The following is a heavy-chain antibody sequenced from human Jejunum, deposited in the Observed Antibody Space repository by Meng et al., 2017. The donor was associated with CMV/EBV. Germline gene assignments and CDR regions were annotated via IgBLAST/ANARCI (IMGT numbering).Heavy chain of an antibody. Sequence: VSGDSVSSGTSYWNWIRQSPGKGLEWIAYVYYSGKTNYNPSLKSRVTMSVDTSKNQFSLKLSSVTAADTAVYFCARHYSGWYFDYWGQGTLVTVSS. V-gene: IGHV4-61*01. CDR3: ARHYSGWYFDY. D-gene: IGHD5-12*01. CDR1: GDSVSSGTSY. J-gene: IGHJ4*02. CDR2: VYYSGKT.